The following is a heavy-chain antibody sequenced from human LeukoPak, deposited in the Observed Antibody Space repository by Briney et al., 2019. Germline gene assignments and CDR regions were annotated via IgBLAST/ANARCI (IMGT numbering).Heavy chain of an antibody. D-gene: IGHD3-16*02. V-gene: IGHV3-23*01. CDR3: AKGPCSDLSVLHTLEY. CDR1: GFTFSNAW. J-gene: IGHJ4*02. CDR2: ISGRGDGT. Sequence: GGSLRLSCAVSGFTFSNAWMSWVRQDAGGGMEWVSTISGRGDGTDDADSVRGRFTISRDNSKNSLFLHMNSLRVDDTAVYHCAKGPCSDLSVLHTLEYWGQGALVTVSS.